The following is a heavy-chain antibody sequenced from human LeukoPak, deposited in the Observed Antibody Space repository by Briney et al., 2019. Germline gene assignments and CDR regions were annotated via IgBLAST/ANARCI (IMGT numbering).Heavy chain of an antibody. J-gene: IGHJ4*02. CDR2: IYYSGST. D-gene: IGHD2-2*01. CDR3: ARVRSSQYFDY. Sequence: SETLSLTCTVSGGSISSGGYYWSWIRQHPGKGLGWIGYIYYSGSTYYNPSLKSRVTISVDTSKNQFSLKLSSVTAADTAVYYCARVRSSQYFDYWGQGTLVTVSS. V-gene: IGHV4-31*03. CDR1: GGSISSGGYY.